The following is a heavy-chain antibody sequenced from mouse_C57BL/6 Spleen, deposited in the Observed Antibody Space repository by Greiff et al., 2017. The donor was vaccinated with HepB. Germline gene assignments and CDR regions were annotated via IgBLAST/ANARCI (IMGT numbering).Heavy chain of an antibody. Sequence: VQLQQSGPELVKPGASVKISCKASGYAFSSSWMNWVKQRPGKGLEWIGRIYPGDGDTNYNGKFKGKATLTADKSSSTADMQLSSLTSEDSAVYFGARSPYDYDRAMDYWGQGTSVTVSS. CDR1: GYAFSSSW. V-gene: IGHV1-82*01. J-gene: IGHJ4*01. CDR2: IYPGDGDT. CDR3: ARSPYDYDRAMDY. D-gene: IGHD2-4*01.